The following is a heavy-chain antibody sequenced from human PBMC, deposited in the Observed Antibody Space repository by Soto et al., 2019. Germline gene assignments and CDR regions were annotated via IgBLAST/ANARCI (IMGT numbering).Heavy chain of an antibody. V-gene: IGHV3-23*01. D-gene: IGHD3-22*01. CDR1: GFTFSSYA. J-gene: IGHJ4*02. Sequence: PGGSLRLSCAASGFTFSSYAMNWVRQAPGKGLEWVSAISGSGGSTYYADSVKGRFTISRDNSKNTLYLQMNSLRAEDTAVYYCAKDQYYYDSSGYYNYWGQGTLVTVSS. CDR3: AKDQYYYDSSGYYNY. CDR2: ISGSGGST.